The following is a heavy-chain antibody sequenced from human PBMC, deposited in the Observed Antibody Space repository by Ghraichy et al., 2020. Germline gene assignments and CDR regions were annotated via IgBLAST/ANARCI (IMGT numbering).Heavy chain of an antibody. Sequence: GGSLRLSCAASGFTFSNHWRHWVRPAPGLGLVWVSRINGGGTSTNYADSVKGRFTISRDNAKNTLYLQMNSLRAEDTAVYYCAKVTGYNWFDYWGQGTLVIVSS. J-gene: IGHJ4*02. CDR1: GFTFSNHW. D-gene: IGHD5-24*01. V-gene: IGHV3-74*01. CDR3: AKVTGYNWFDY. CDR2: INGGGTST.